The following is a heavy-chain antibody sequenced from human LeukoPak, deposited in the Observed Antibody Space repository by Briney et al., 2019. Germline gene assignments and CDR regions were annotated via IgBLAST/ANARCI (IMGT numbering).Heavy chain of an antibody. J-gene: IGHJ4*02. CDR2: IHYSGTT. D-gene: IGHD3-22*01. V-gene: IGHV4-59*08. CDR3: ASPKYYYDSSGFYSGYYFDY. Sequence: PSETLSLTCTVSGGSISAYYWSWIRQPPGKGLEWIGYIHYSGTTNYYPSLKSRVTIALDTSKNQFSLKLSSVTAADTAVYYCASPKYYYDSSGFYSGYYFDYWGQGALVTVSS. CDR1: GGSISAYY.